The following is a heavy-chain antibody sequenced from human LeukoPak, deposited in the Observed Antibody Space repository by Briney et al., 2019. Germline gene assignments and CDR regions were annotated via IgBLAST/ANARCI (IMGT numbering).Heavy chain of an antibody. V-gene: IGHV1-69*04. CDR2: IIPILGIA. J-gene: IGHJ4*02. CDR3: ARGLYYYDSSGYPDRGFDY. CDR1: GGTFSSYA. Sequence: GSSVKVSCKASGGTFSSYAISWVRQAPGQGLEWMGRIIPILGIANYAQKFQGRVTITADESTSTAYMELSSLRSEDTAVYYCARGLYYYDSSGYPDRGFDYWGQGTLVTVSS. D-gene: IGHD3-22*01.